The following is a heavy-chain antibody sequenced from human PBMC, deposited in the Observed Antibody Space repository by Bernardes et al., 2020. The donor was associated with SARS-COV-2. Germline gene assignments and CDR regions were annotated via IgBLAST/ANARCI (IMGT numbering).Heavy chain of an antibody. CDR2: IYPGDSDS. CDR1: GYSFTSHW. J-gene: IGHJ4*02. V-gene: IGHV5-51*01. D-gene: IGHD5-12*01. CDR3: ARVSGDDSTGYYYTD. Sequence: GESLKISCKGSGYSFTSHWIGWVRHMPGKGLDWMGVIYPGDSDSRYSPSFQGQVIFSVDKSISTAYLHWSSLKASDTAVYYCARVSGDDSTGYYYTDWGQGTLVTVSS.